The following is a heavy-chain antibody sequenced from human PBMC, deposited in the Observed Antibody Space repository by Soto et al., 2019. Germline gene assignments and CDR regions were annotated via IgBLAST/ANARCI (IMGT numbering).Heavy chain of an antibody. CDR3: ARDGDYGAYVFDY. V-gene: IGHV1-69*08. CDR2: IIPILGIA. D-gene: IGHD4-17*01. Sequence: QVQLVQSGAEVKKPGSSVKVSCKASGGTFSSYTISWVRQAPGQGLEWMGRIIPILGIANYAQKFQGRVTITADKSTSTAYMELSSLRSEDTAVYYCARDGDYGAYVFDYWGQGTLVTVSS. J-gene: IGHJ4*02. CDR1: GGTFSSYT.